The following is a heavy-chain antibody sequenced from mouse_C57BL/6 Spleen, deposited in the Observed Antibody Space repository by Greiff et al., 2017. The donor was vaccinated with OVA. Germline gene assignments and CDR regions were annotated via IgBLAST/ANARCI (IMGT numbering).Heavy chain of an antibody. J-gene: IGHJ1*03. D-gene: IGHD5-1*01. CDR2: IDPANGNT. CDR3: ASSTDSYWYFDV. V-gene: IGHV14-3*01. CDR1: GFNIKNTY. Sequence: EVQRVESVAELVRPGASVKLSCTASGFNIKNTYMHWVKQRPEQGLEWIGRIDPANGNTKYAPKFQGKATITADTSSNTAYLQLSSLTSEDTAIYYCASSTDSYWYFDVWGTGTTVTVSS.